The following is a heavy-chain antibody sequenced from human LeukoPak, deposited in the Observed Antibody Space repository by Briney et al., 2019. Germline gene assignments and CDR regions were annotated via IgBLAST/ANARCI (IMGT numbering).Heavy chain of an antibody. D-gene: IGHD4-17*01. J-gene: IGHJ4*02. V-gene: IGHV3-30*02. CDR1: DFNFRSNW. CDR2: IRFDGGNE. Sequence: GGSLRLSCVASDFNFRSNWMDWVRQAPGKGLEWVSFIRFDGGNEYYAESVKGRFTVSRDNSKNTLYLQMNRLRAEDSALYYCAKGDFRGYYGRDQFDFWGQGTLVTVSS. CDR3: AKGDFRGYYGRDQFDF.